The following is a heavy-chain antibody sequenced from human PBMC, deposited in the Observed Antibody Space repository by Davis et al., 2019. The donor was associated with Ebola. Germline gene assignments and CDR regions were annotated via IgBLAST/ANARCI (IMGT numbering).Heavy chain of an antibody. V-gene: IGHV3-23*01. J-gene: IGHJ6*02. Sequence: GESLKISCAASGFTFNSYAMSWVRQAPGKGLEWVSAISGSGGSTYYADSVKGRFTISRDNAKNSLYLQMNSLRAEDTAVYYCARRYCSSTSCYGYYYYGMDVWGQGTTVTVSS. D-gene: IGHD2-2*01. CDR3: ARRYCSSTSCYGYYYYGMDV. CDR1: GFTFNSYA. CDR2: ISGSGGST.